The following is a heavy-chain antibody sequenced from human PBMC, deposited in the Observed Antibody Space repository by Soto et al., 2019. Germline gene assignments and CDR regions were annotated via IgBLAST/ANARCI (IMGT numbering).Heavy chain of an antibody. CDR1: GDSISSDKW. V-gene: IGHV4-4*02. CDR3: ARGSDWQFDY. D-gene: IGHD2-21*02. J-gene: IGHJ4*02. Sequence: QVQLQESGPGLVKPSGTLSLTSAVSGDSISSDKWWRGVRQPPGKGLEWIGEIHHSGRTNYNPSLKSRDTILVEKSKHQVSLELSSRTAADTAVYYCARGSDWQFDYWGQGTLVTVSS. CDR2: IHHSGRT.